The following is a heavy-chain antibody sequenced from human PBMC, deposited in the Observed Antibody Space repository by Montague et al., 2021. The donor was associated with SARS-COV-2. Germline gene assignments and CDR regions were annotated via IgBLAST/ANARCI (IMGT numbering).Heavy chain of an antibody. CDR2: MYSADNT. V-gene: IGHV3-53*05. J-gene: IGHJ5*02. CDR3: VSRDGYTPS. Sequence: SLRLSCATPGLIVASNYMSWVRQAPGKGLEWVSIMYSADNTYYAASVKGRFSIPRDNSKNTLYLQMDSLRPEDTAVYYCVSRDGYTPSWGQGTLVTVSS. CDR1: GLIVASNY. D-gene: IGHD5-24*01.